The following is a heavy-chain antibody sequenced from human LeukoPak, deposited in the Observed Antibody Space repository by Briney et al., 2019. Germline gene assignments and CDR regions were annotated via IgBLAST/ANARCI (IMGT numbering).Heavy chain of an antibody. V-gene: IGHV3-23*01. Sequence: GGSLRLSCAASGFTFSNYVMTWVRQAPGKGLEWVSTIGGTDAGTYYADSVKGRFTVSRDDSKNTLYLQMNSLRAEGTAVYYCAKDGGLWVSAHWGDSWGRGTLVTVSS. CDR2: IGGTDAGT. D-gene: IGHD7-27*01. J-gene: IGHJ4*02. CDR1: GFTFSNYV. CDR3: AKDGGLWVSAHWGDS.